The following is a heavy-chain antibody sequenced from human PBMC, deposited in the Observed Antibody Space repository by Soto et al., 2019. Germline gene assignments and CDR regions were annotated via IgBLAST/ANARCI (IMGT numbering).Heavy chain of an antibody. CDR3: ARVDYYDSSGYPLFDF. CDR1: GGSISSYY. V-gene: IGHV4-59*01. Sequence: PSETLSLTCTVSGGSISSYYWSWIRQPPGKGLDWIGYISYSGSTNYNPSLKSRVTISVDTSKNQFSLKLSSVTAADTAVYYCARVDYYDSSGYPLFDFWGQGALVTVSS. CDR2: ISYSGST. J-gene: IGHJ4*02. D-gene: IGHD3-22*01.